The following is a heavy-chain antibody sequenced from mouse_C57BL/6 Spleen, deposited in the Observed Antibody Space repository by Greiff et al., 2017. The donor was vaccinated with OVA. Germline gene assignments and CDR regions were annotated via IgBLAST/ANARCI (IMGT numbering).Heavy chain of an antibody. CDR3: ARETYGYYFDY. V-gene: IGHV5-4*01. CDR2: ISDGGSYT. Sequence: EVKVEESGGGLVKPGGSLKLSCAASGFTFSSYAMSWVRQTPDKRLEWVATISDGGSYTYYPDNVKGRFTISRDNAKNNLYLQMSHLKSEDTAMYYCARETYGYYFDYWGQGTTLTVSS. D-gene: IGHD1-1*01. J-gene: IGHJ2*01. CDR1: GFTFSSYA.